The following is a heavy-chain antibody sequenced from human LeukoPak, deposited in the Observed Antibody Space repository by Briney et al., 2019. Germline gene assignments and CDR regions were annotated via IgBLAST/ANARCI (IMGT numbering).Heavy chain of an antibody. CDR2: INNSGST. Sequence: SETLSLTCAVYGGSFSGYYWSWIRQPPGKGLEWIGEINNSGSTNYNPSLKSRVTISVDTSKNQFSLKLSSVTAADTAVYYCERVVVGVYYYYMDVWGKGTTVTVSS. CDR3: ERVVVGVYYYYMDV. CDR1: GGSFSGYY. D-gene: IGHD2-21*01. V-gene: IGHV4-34*01. J-gene: IGHJ6*03.